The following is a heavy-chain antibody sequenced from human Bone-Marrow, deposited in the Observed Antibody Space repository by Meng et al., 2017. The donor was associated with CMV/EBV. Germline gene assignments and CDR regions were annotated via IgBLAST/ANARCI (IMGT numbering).Heavy chain of an antibody. CDR3: ARLPGYCSSTSCYRYYYYGMDG. J-gene: IGHJ6*02. D-gene: IGHD2-2*01. Sequence: ASVKVSCKASGYTFTSYGISWVRQAPGQGLEWMGWISAYNGNTNYAQKLQGRVTMTTDTSTSTAYMELRSLRSDDTAVYYCARLPGYCSSTSCYRYYYYGMDGWGQGTTVTVSS. CDR1: GYTFTSYG. V-gene: IGHV1-18*01. CDR2: ISAYNGNT.